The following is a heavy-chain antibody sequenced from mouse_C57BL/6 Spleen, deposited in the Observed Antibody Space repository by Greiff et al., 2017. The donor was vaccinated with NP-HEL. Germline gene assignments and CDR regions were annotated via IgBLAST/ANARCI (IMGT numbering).Heavy chain of an antibody. CDR2: IYPRSGNT. V-gene: IGHV1-81*01. CDR3: ARAPQGSRGDY. D-gene: IGHD1-1*02. J-gene: IGHJ2*01. CDR1: GYTFTSYC. Sequence: QVQLKQSGAELARPGASVKLSCKASGYTFTSYCISWVKQRTGQGLEWIGEIYPRSGNTYYNEKFKGKATLTADKSSSTAYMELRSLTSEDSAVYFCARAPQGSRGDYWGQGTTLTVSS.